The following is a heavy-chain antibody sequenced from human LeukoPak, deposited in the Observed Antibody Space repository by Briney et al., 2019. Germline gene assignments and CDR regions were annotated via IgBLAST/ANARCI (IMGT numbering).Heavy chain of an antibody. CDR3: ARADIVVVPADPFDL. CDR1: GFAFSSFS. J-gene: IGHJ4*02. Sequence: GESLRLSCVASGFAFSSFSMNWVRQAPGKGLEWVASISIGYNNIFYADSVKGRFTISRDNAQNSVYLQMNSLRSEDTAVYYCARADIVVVPADPFDLWGQGTLLTVSS. D-gene: IGHD2-15*01. V-gene: IGHV3-21*01. CDR2: ISIGYNNI.